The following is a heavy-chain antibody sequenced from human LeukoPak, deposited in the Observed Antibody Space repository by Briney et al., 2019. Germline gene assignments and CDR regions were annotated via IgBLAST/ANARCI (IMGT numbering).Heavy chain of an antibody. J-gene: IGHJ4*02. CDR1: GFTFSSYG. CDR2: IWYDGSNK. CDR3: ARDMMMWELQSFDY. Sequence: PGRSLRLSCAASGFTFSSYGMHWVRQAPGKGLEWVAVIWYDGSNKYYADSVKGRFTISRDNSKNMLYLQMNSLRAEDTAVYYCARDMMMWELQSFDYWGQGTLVTVSS. V-gene: IGHV3-33*01. D-gene: IGHD1-26*01.